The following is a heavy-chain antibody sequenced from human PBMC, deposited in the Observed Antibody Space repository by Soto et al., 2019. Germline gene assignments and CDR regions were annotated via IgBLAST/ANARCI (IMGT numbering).Heavy chain of an antibody. Sequence: AGGSLRLSCVASGFALTTYTMNWVRQGPGTGLEWVSSINGRSNYKYYSDSVKGRFTVSRDNAQNSLFLQMSRLGPEDTAVYYCVREDGVVGASSAFDPWGQGTLVTVSS. CDR2: INGRSNYK. CDR1: GFALTTYT. D-gene: IGHD1-26*01. J-gene: IGHJ5*02. CDR3: VREDGVVGASSAFDP. V-gene: IGHV3-21*01.